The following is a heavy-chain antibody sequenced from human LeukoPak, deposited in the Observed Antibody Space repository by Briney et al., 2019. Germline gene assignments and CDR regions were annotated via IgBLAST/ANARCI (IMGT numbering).Heavy chain of an antibody. Sequence: GGSLRLSCAASGFTFSNAYMSWVRHDPGKGLEYIGHIKTKTDGGTTDCAAPVKGRFTISRDDSRTTLYLTMNRLKIEATTEYYCTIGSLLYSGSSNSGQGALVTVSS. CDR2: IKTKTDGGTT. D-gene: IGHD1-26*01. CDR3: TIGSLLYSGSSN. V-gene: IGHV3-15*01. J-gene: IGHJ4*02. CDR1: GFTFSNAY.